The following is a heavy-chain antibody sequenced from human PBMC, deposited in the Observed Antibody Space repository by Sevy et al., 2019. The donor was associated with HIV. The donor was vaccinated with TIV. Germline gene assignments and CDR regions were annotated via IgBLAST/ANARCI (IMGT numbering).Heavy chain of an antibody. CDR1: GFTFSYYD. CDR3: ARQSVSYSHFDY. J-gene: IGHJ4*02. D-gene: IGHD1-26*01. V-gene: IGHV3-13*01. Sequence: GSLRLSCAASGFTFSYYDMHWVRQPTGKGLEWVSGFGIAGDTYYSDTVKGRFTISRENAKNSLYLQMNSLRAGDTAVYYCARQSVSYSHFDYWGQGTLVTVSS. CDR2: FGIAGDT.